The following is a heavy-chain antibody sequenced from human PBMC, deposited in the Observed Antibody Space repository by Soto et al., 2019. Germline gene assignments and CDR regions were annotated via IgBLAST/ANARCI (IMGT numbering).Heavy chain of an antibody. D-gene: IGHD3-9*01. CDR2: IDWDDDK. J-gene: IGHJ4*02. CDR1: GFSLSTSGMC. CDR3: ARMSYYDILTGPDY. Sequence: SGPTLVNPARTLALTCTFSGFSLSTSGMCVSWIRQPPGKALEWLALIDWDDDKYYSTSLKTRLTISKDTSKNQVVLTMTNMDPVDTATYYCARMSYYDILTGPDYWGQGTLVTVSS. V-gene: IGHV2-70*01.